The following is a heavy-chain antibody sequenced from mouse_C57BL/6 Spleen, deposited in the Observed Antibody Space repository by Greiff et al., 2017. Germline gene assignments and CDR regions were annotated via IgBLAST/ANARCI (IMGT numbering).Heavy chain of an antibody. V-gene: IGHV1-80*01. J-gene: IGHJ2*01. CDR3: ARSPDSSGYGY. Sequence: QVQLKESGAELVKPGASVKISCKASGYAFSSYWMNWVKQRPGKGLEWIGQIYPGDGDTNYNGKFKGKATLTADKSSSTAYMQLSSLTSEDSAVYFCARSPDSSGYGYWGQGTTLTVSS. CDR2: IYPGDGDT. D-gene: IGHD3-2*02. CDR1: GYAFSSYW.